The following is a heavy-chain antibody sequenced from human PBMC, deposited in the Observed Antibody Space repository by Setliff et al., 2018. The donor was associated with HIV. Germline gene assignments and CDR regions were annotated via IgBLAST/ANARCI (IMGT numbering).Heavy chain of an antibody. CDR1: GDSFSSGTYY. J-gene: IGHJ3*02. Sequence: SETLSLTCSVSGDSFSSGTYYWGWIRQPPGKGLEWIGYIYYHSGSTNYNPSLKSRVTISGQTSNNQFSLQLTSVTAADTAVYYCARQGAGYYYDSSEYYTGNGFDMWGQGTMVTVSS. CDR3: ARQGAGYYYDSSEYYTGNGFDM. D-gene: IGHD3-22*01. CDR2: IYYHSGST. V-gene: IGHV4-39*01.